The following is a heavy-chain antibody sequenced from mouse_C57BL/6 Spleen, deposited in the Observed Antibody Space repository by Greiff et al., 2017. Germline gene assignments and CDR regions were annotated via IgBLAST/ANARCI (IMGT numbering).Heavy chain of an antibody. Sequence: QVQLQQSGPELVKPGASVKISCKASGYAFSSSWMNWVKQRPGKGLEWIGRIYPGDGDTNYNGKFKGKATLTADKSSSTAYMQLSSLTSEDAAVYFCARLGNYNFACWGQGTLVTVSA. V-gene: IGHV1-82*01. CDR2: IYPGDGDT. CDR1: GYAFSSSW. J-gene: IGHJ3*01. D-gene: IGHD2-1*01. CDR3: ARLGNYNFAC.